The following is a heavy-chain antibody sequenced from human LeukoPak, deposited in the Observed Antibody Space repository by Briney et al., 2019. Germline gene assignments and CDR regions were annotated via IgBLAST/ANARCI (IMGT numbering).Heavy chain of an antibody. CDR3: ARDRPIQLWSFYYMDV. CDR1: GFTFSSYS. CDR2: ISSSSSYI. J-gene: IGHJ6*03. Sequence: SGGSLRLSCAASGFTFSSYSMNWVRQAPGKGLEWVSSISSSSSYIYYADSVKGRFTISRDNAKNSLYLQMNSLRAEDTAVYYCARDRPIQLWSFYYMDVWGKGTTVTVSS. V-gene: IGHV3-21*01. D-gene: IGHD5-18*01.